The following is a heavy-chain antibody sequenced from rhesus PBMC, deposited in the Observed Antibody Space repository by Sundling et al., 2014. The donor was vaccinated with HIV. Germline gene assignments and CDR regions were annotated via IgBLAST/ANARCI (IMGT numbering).Heavy chain of an antibody. CDR1: GGSISGYYF. D-gene: IGHD6-13*01. Sequence: QVKLQQWGEGLVKPSETLSLTCAVYGGSISGYYFWNWIRQPPGKGLEWIGYIYANTASTNYNPSLNNRVTISKDTSKNQFSLKLSSVTAADTAVYYCASPWNSWSGFDYWGQGVLVAVSS. CDR3: ASPWNSWSGFDY. J-gene: IGHJ4*01. CDR2: IYANTAST. V-gene: IGHV4-73*01.